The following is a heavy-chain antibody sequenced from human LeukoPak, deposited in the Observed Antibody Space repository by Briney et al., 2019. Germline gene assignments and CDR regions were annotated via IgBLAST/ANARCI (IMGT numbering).Heavy chain of an antibody. CDR3: ARVDSFKWFDP. D-gene: IGHD2-2*03. CDR2: VYYSGTT. V-gene: IGHV4-61*03. CDR1: GGSVSSGSYY. Sequence: SETLSLTCTVSGGSVSSGSYYWSWLRQPPGKVLEWIGYVYYSGTTNYNASLKSRVTISVDTSKNHFSLNLSSVTAADTAVYYCARVDSFKWFDPWGQGTLVTVSS. J-gene: IGHJ5*02.